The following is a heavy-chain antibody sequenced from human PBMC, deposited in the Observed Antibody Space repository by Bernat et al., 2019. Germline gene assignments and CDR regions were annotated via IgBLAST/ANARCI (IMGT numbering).Heavy chain of an antibody. D-gene: IGHD4-17*01. Sequence: QVQLVESGGGLVKPGGSLRLSCAASGFMFSDYYMSWIRQAPGQGLEWVSYISSSSSYTKYADSVKGRFTISRDNAKNSLYMQMNSLRAEDTAVYYGARVGPRPTDYGDSRNWFDPWGQGTLVTVSS. CDR1: GFMFSDYY. J-gene: IGHJ5*02. CDR2: ISSSSSYT. CDR3: ARVGPRPTDYGDSRNWFDP. V-gene: IGHV3-11*06.